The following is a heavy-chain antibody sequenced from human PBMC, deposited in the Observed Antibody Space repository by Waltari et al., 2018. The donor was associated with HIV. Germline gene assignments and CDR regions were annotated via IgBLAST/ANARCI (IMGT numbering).Heavy chain of an antibody. J-gene: IGHJ4*02. CDR1: GYTFTGYY. Sequence: QVQLVQSGAEVKKPGASVKVSCKASGYTFTGYYMHWVRQAPGQGLEWMRWIHPNSGGTNYAQKFQGRGTMTRDTSISTAYMELSRLRSDDTAVYYCARDQGGIAVAGTPGDYWGQGTLVTVSS. CDR2: IHPNSGGT. CDR3: ARDQGGIAVAGTPGDY. D-gene: IGHD6-19*01. V-gene: IGHV1-2*02.